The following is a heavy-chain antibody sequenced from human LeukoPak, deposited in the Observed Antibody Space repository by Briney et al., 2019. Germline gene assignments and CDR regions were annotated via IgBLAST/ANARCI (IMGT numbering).Heavy chain of an antibody. V-gene: IGHV4-59*02. CDR3: ARDRFTMGRGITMTYYAMDV. J-gene: IGHJ6*02. Sequence: SETLSLTCTVSGGSVSSYCWSWIRQPPGKGLEWLGYICYSGSTNYNPSLKSRVTISVDTSMNQFSLKLSSVTAADTAVYYCARDRFTMGRGITMTYYAMDVWGQGTTVTVSS. CDR1: GGSVSSYC. D-gene: IGHD3-10*01. CDR2: ICYSGST.